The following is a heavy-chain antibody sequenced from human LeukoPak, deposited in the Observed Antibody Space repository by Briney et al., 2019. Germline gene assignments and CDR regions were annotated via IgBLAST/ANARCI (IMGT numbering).Heavy chain of an antibody. J-gene: IGHJ6*04. V-gene: IGHV1-18*04. CDR1: GYTFTSYG. Sequence: ASMKVSCKASGYTFTSYGISWVRQAPGQGLEWMGWISAYNGNTNYAQKLQGRVTMTTDTSTSTAYMELRSLRSDDTAVYYCARDYYGSGSYPNYYYYGMDVWGKGTTVTVSS. CDR2: ISAYNGNT. D-gene: IGHD3-10*01. CDR3: ARDYYGSGSYPNYYYYGMDV.